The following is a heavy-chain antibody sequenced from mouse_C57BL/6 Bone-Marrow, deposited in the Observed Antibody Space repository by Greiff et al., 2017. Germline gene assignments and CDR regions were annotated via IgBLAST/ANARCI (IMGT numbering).Heavy chain of an antibody. CDR2: IDPSDSYT. J-gene: IGHJ3*01. CDR3: ARPGGLGFAY. V-gene: IGHV1-50*01. Sequence: VQLQQPGAELVKPGASVKLSCKASGYTFTSYWMQWVKQRPGQGLEWIGEIDPSDSYTNYNQKFKGKATLTVDTSSSTAYMQLSSLTSEDSAVYYWARPGGLGFAYWGQGTLVTVSA. D-gene: IGHD2-4*01. CDR1: GYTFTSYW.